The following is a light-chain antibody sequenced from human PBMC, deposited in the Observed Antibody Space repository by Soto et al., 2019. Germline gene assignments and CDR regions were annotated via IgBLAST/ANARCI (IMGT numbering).Light chain of an antibody. Sequence: EIVLTHSPGALSLSPGERATLSCRASQSVSSSYLAWYQQKPGQAPRLLIYGASSRATGIPDRFSGSGSGTDFTLTISRLEPEDFAVYYCQQYGRSPLTFGQGTKVDIK. CDR1: QSVSSSY. V-gene: IGKV3-20*01. CDR3: QQYGRSPLT. CDR2: GAS. J-gene: IGKJ1*01.